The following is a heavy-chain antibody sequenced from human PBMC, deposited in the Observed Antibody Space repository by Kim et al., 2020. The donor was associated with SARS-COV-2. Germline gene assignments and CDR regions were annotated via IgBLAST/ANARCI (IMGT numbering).Heavy chain of an antibody. J-gene: IGHJ4*02. V-gene: IGHV1-3*01. CDR3: AREGSGYSSGWYEFDY. Sequence: KFQGRVTITRDTSASTAYMELSSLRSEDTAVYYCAREGSGYSSGWYEFDYWGQGTLVTVSS. D-gene: IGHD6-19*01.